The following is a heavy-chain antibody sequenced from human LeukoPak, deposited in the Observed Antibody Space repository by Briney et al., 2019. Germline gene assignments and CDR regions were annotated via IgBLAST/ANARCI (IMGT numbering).Heavy chain of an antibody. D-gene: IGHD3-22*01. CDR1: GFTFSSYA. Sequence: PGGSLRLSCAASGFTFSSYAMSWVRQAPGKGLEWVANIKQDGSEKYYVDSVKGRFTISRDNAKNSLYLQMNSLRAEDTAVYYCARDRHYYDSSGYRAFDIWGQGTMVTVSS. CDR2: IKQDGSEK. CDR3: ARDRHYYDSSGYRAFDI. V-gene: IGHV3-7*01. J-gene: IGHJ3*02.